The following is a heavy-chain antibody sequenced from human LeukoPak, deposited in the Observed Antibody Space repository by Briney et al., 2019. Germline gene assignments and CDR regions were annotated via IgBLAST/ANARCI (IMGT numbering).Heavy chain of an antibody. D-gene: IGHD3-3*01. CDR3: ARVRYYYYGMDV. J-gene: IGHJ6*02. Sequence: ASVKVSCKASGGTFSSYAISWVRQAPGQGLEWMGRIIPILGIANYAQKFQGRVTITADKSTSTAYMELSSLRSEDTAVYYCARVRYYYYGMDVWGQGTTVTVSS. V-gene: IGHV1-69*04. CDR2: IIPILGIA. CDR1: GGTFSSYA.